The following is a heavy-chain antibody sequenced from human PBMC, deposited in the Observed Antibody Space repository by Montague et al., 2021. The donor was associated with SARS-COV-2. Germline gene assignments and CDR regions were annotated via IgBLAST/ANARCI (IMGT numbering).Heavy chain of an antibody. CDR1: GGSFSGYY. CDR3: ARVRGNTIFGVVIISAFDI. V-gene: IGHV4-34*01. Sequence: SETLSLTCAVYGGSFSGYYWSWIRQPPGKGLEWIGEINHSGSTNYNPSLKSRVTISVDMSKNQFSLKLSSVTAADTAVYYCARVRGNTIFGVVIISAFDIWGQGTMVTVSS. CDR2: INHSGST. J-gene: IGHJ3*02. D-gene: IGHD3-3*01.